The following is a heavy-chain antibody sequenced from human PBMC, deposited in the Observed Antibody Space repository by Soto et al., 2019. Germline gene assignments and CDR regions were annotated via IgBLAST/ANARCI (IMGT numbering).Heavy chain of an antibody. D-gene: IGHD2-15*01. CDR3: ARARRYCSGGSCYEDYYYGMDV. V-gene: IGHV5-51*01. CDR2: IYPGDSDT. CDR1: GYSFTSYW. Sequence: GESLKISCKGSGYSFTSYWIGWVRQMPGKGLEWMGIIYPGDSDTRYSPSFQGQVTISADKSISTAYLQWSSLKASDTAMYYCARARRYCSGGSCYEDYYYGMDVWGQGTTVTVSS. J-gene: IGHJ6*02.